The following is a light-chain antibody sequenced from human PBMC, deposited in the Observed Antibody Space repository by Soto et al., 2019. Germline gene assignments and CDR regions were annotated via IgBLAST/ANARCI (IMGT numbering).Light chain of an antibody. CDR3: QQRYNWPVT. CDR2: GAS. Sequence: EIGLTQSPVTLSLSPGERATLSFRASQSVSSSYLAWYQQKPGQAPRLLMSGASSRSTGIPARFSGSGSGTDFTLTISSLEPEDFSVYYCQQRYNWPVTFGQGTRLEIK. V-gene: IGKV3D-20*02. J-gene: IGKJ5*01. CDR1: QSVSSSY.